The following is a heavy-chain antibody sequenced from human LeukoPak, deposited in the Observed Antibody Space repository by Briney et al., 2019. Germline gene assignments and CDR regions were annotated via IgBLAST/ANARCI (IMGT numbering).Heavy chain of an antibody. CDR1: GFTFDDYA. V-gene: IGHV3-9*01. CDR3: AKGSKYDFWSGYLIDY. CDR2: ISWNSGSI. Sequence: GGSLRLSCAASGFTFDDYAMHWVRQAPGKGLEWVSGISWNSGSIGYADSVKGRFTISRDNAKNSLYLQMNSLRAEDTAVYYCAKGSKYDFWSGYLIDYWGQGTLVTVSS. D-gene: IGHD3-3*01. J-gene: IGHJ4*02.